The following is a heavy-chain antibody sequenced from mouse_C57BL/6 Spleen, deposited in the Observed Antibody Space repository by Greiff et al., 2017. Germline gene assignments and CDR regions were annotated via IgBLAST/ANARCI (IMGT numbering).Heavy chain of an antibody. CDR1: GYTFTDYY. CDR3: ARSYYAYFDY. CDR2: INPNNGGT. D-gene: IGHD1-1*02. J-gene: IGHJ2*01. Sequence: EVQLQQSGPELVKPGASVKISCKASGYTFTDYYMNWVKQSHGKSLEWIGDINPNNGGTNYNQKFKGKATLTVDKSSSTAYMELRSLTSEDSAVYDCARSYYAYFDYWGQGTTLTVSS. V-gene: IGHV1-26*01.